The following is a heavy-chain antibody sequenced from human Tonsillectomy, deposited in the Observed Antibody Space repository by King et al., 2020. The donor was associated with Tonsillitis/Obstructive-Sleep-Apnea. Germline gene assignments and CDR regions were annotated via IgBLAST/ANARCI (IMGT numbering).Heavy chain of an antibody. CDR3: ARHPLYGSSTSCYRWYFDL. CDR1: GGSISSSSYY. V-gene: IGHV4-39*01. J-gene: IGHJ2*01. Sequence: QLQESGPGLVKPSETLSLTCTVSGGSISSSSYYWGWIRQPPGKGLEWIGSIYYSGSTYYNPSLKSRFTISVDTSKNQFSLKLSSVTAADTAVYYCARHPLYGSSTSCYRWYFDLWGRGTLVTVSS. D-gene: IGHD2-2*01. CDR2: IYYSGST.